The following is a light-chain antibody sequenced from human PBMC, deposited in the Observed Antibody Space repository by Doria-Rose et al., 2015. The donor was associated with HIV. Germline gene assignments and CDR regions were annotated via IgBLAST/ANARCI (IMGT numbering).Light chain of an antibody. CDR2: GNI. J-gene: IGLJ1*01. CDR1: SSNIGAGYD. V-gene: IGLV1-40*01. CDR3: QSYDSSLSGYV. Sequence: QTVVTQEPSVSEAPGQRVTISCTGSSSNIGAGYDVHWYQQLPGTAPKLLIYGNINRPSGVPDRISGSKSGTSASLAITGLQVEDEADYYCQSYDSSLSGYVFGTGTKVTVL.